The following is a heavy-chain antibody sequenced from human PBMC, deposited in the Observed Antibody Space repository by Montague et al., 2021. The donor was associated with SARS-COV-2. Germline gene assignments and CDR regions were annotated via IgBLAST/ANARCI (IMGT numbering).Heavy chain of an antibody. CDR2: INHSGTTNY. Sequence: SETLSLTCAVYGGSFSGYYWTWIRQSPGKGLEWIAEINHSGTTNYNFNPSLRSRVTISVDTSKSQLSLKLSSVTAADTGVYYCARWDPQTLTLIGLRGKSASDYWGQGTPVTVSS. CDR1: GGSFSGYY. D-gene: IGHD4-23*01. J-gene: IGHJ4*02. V-gene: IGHV4-34*01. CDR3: ARWDPQTLTLIGLRGKSASDY.